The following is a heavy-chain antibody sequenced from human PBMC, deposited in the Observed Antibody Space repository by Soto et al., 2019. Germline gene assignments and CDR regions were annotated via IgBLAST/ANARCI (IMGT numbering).Heavy chain of an antibody. CDR2: IYYSGST. V-gene: IGHV4-39*01. J-gene: IGHJ6*04. CDR1: GGSISSSSYY. CDR3: ARPTCGVLRFLEWLPNPSPVVDV. D-gene: IGHD3-3*01. Sequence: QLQLQESGPGLVKPSETLSLTCTVSGGSISSSSYYWGWIRQPPGKGLEWIGCIYYSGSTYYNPSLSRRVTITVDTPKIQFSLKLSSVTAADMCVYYCARPTCGVLRFLEWLPNPSPVVDVRVKGTTVTVSS.